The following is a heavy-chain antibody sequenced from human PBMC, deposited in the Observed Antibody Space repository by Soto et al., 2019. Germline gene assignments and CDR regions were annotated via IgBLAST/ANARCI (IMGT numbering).Heavy chain of an antibody. CDR3: AKGATHLKPPAGLSAIDY. D-gene: IGHD6-19*01. CDR2: ISYDGSNK. CDR1: GFTFSSYG. Sequence: GGSLRLSCAASGFTFSSYGMHWVRQAPGKGLEWVAVISYDGSNKYYADSVKGRFTISRYNSKNTLYLQMNSLRAEDTAVYYCAKGATHLKPPAGLSAIDYWGQGTLVTVSS. V-gene: IGHV3-30*18. J-gene: IGHJ4*02.